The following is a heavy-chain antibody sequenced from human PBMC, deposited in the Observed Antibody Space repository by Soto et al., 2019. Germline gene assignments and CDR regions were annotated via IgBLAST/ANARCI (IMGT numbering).Heavy chain of an antibody. V-gene: IGHV4-59*01. Sequence: PSETLSLACSVSGGSITSYYWSWIRQPPEKGLEWIGYIYHSGTTTYNPSLKSRVTISIDTSKNQFALKLSSVTAADTAVYYCAREDRNWLDPWGQGTLVTVSS. J-gene: IGHJ5*02. CDR1: GGSITSYY. CDR3: AREDRNWLDP. CDR2: IYHSGTT.